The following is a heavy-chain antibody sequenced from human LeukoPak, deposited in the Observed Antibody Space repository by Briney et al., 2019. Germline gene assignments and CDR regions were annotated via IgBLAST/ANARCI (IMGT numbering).Heavy chain of an antibody. D-gene: IGHD6-13*01. Sequence: SETLSLTCAVYGGSFSGYYWRWLRQPPGKGLEWVGEINHSGSTNYKPSIKSRVTISVETSKTQFSLNLTSVTAADTAVYYCARLYIGGYSRSTNYNWFDPWGQGTLVTVSS. V-gene: IGHV4-34*01. CDR2: INHSGST. CDR3: ARLYIGGYSRSTNYNWFDP. CDR1: GGSFSGYY. J-gene: IGHJ5*02.